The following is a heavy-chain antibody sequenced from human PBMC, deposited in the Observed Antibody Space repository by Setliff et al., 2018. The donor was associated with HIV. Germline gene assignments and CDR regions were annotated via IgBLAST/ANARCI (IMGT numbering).Heavy chain of an antibody. CDR3: ARHLRPRGVAVSDAFDI. D-gene: IGHD2-15*01. CDR1: GGSISSYY. CDR2: IYSSGST. J-gene: IGHJ3*02. Sequence: PSETLSLPCSVAGGSISSYYWSWIRQPPGKGLECIGYIYSSGSTNYNPSLKSRVTISVDTSKNQLSLKLRSVTAADTAVYYCARHLRPRGVAVSDAFDIWGQGTMVTISS. V-gene: IGHV4-59*08.